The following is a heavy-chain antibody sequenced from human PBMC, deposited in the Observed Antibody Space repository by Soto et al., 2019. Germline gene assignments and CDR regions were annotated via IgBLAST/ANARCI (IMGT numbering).Heavy chain of an antibody. D-gene: IGHD6-19*01. Sequence: ASVKVSCKASGYTFTSYAMHWVRQAPGQRLEWMGWINAGNGNTKYSQKFQGRVTITRDTSASTAYMELSSLRSEDTAVYYCARDPGIAVHFDPWGQGTLVPVSS. V-gene: IGHV1-3*01. J-gene: IGHJ5*02. CDR1: GYTFTSYA. CDR3: ARDPGIAVHFDP. CDR2: INAGNGNT.